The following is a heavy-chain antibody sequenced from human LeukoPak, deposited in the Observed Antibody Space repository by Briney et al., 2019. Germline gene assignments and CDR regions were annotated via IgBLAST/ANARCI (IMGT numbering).Heavy chain of an antibody. J-gene: IGHJ4*02. V-gene: IGHV4-4*02. CDR1: GGSISSGDYY. Sequence: SETLSLTCTVSGGSISSGDYYWSWVRQPPGKGLEWIGEIYHSGSTNYNPPLKSRVTISVDKSKNQFSLKLTSVTAADTAAYYCARQGDSGWYYFDYWGQGTLVTVSS. D-gene: IGHD6-19*01. CDR2: IYHSGST. CDR3: ARQGDSGWYYFDY.